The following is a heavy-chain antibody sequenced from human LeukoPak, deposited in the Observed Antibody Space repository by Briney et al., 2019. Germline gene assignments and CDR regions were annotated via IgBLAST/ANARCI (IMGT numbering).Heavy chain of an antibody. Sequence: PGGSLRLSCAISGLTFHDHAMTWVRQAPGKGLEWVSAISGSGVNTYYADSVKGRFTISRDNSKNTLYLQMNSLRAEDTAVYYCAKGQEGAALYGMDVWGQGTTVTVSS. J-gene: IGHJ6*02. CDR3: AKGQEGAALYGMDV. CDR2: ISGSGVNT. D-gene: IGHD4/OR15-4a*01. V-gene: IGHV3-23*01. CDR1: GLTFHDHA.